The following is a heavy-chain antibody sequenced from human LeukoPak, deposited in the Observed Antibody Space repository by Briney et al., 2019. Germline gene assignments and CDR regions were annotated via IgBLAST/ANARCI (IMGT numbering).Heavy chain of an antibody. CDR1: GYTFTSYG. Sequence: ASVKVSCKASGYTFTSYGISWVRQAPGQGLEWMGWISAYNGNTNYAQKLQGRVTMTTDTSTSTAYMELRSLRSDDTAVYYCARPGPAAIPVDAFDIWGQGTMVTVSS. J-gene: IGHJ3*02. D-gene: IGHD2-2*01. CDR3: ARPGPAAIPVDAFDI. CDR2: ISAYNGNT. V-gene: IGHV1-18*01.